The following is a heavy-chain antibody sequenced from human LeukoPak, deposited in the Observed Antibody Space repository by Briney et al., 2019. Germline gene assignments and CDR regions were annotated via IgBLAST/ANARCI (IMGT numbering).Heavy chain of an antibody. J-gene: IGHJ3*02. CDR1: GGSISSYY. CDR2: IYTSGST. D-gene: IGHD5-24*01. CDR3: ARVGAEMATTTDAFDI. V-gene: IGHV4-4*07. Sequence: SETLSLTCTVSGGSISSYYWSWIRQPAGKGLEWIGRIYTSGSTNYNPSLKSRVTMSVDTSKNQFSLKLSSVTAADTAVYYCARVGAEMATTTDAFDIWGQGTMVTVSS.